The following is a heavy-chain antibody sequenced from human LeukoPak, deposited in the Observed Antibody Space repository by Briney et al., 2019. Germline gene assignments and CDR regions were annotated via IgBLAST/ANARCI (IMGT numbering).Heavy chain of an antibody. CDR2: VEDEARNYGRNS. J-gene: IGHJ6*03. D-gene: IGHD5-24*01. CDR1: GFTLGDYV. Sequence: GRSMPLASAASGFTLGDYVMHWVRQTPGKGLEWVAAVEDEARNYGRNSYYAESVKGRFTISRDNLQNTLYLEMNSLRPEDTAIYYCAREKTRDGHNEDPYFFYMDSWDKGTTVTVSS. V-gene: IGHV3-30*03. CDR3: AREKTRDGHNEDPYFFYMDS.